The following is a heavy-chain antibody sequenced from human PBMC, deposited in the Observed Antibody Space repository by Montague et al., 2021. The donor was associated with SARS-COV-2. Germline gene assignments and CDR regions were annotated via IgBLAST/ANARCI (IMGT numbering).Heavy chain of an antibody. CDR1: GGSISSANYY. CDR3: ASQSGSYYNYFDL. V-gene: IGHV4-31*03. Sequence: TLSLTCSVSGGSISSANYYWSWIRQHPGKGLEFIGYIYYSGSSFYNPSLKSRLTISVDTSKNRFSLRLSSVTAADTAIYFCASQSGSYYNYFDLWGREPWSPSPQ. J-gene: IGHJ4*02. D-gene: IGHD1-26*01. CDR2: IYYSGSS.